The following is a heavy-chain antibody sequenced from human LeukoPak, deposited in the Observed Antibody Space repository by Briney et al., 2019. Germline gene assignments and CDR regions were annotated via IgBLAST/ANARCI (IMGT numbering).Heavy chain of an antibody. CDR1: GFTFSSYA. CDR2: ISYDGSNK. J-gene: IGHJ6*02. CDR3: ARDWHVWFGRNLTPNYYYYGMDV. Sequence: GGSLRLSCAASGFTFSSYAMHWVRQAPGKGLEWVAVISYDGSNKYYADSVKGRFTISRDNSKNTLYLQMNSLRAEDTAVYYCARDWHVWFGRNLTPNYYYYGMDVWGQGTTVTVSS. D-gene: IGHD3-10*01. V-gene: IGHV3-30*14.